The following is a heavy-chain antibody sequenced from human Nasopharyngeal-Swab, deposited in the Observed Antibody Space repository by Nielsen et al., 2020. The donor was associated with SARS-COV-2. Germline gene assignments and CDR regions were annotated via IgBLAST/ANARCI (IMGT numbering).Heavy chain of an antibody. J-gene: IGHJ3*01. CDR1: GGSFSAYC. D-gene: IGHD3-9*01. V-gene: IGHV4-34*01. CDR2: ITPGGTT. Sequence: GSLRLSCAVYGGSFSAYCWTWVRQTPGKGLEWIGEITPGGTTNYHPSLKSRVTMSVDTSKNQFSLKLSSVTAADTAVYYCVRAPDYDVLTGYYPDGFDVWGRGTMVTVSS. CDR3: VRAPDYDVLTGYYPDGFDV.